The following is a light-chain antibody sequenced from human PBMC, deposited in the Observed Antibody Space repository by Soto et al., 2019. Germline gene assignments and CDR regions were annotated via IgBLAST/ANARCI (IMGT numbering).Light chain of an antibody. J-gene: IGKJ4*01. CDR2: DAS. V-gene: IGKV1-5*01. CDR1: QSISSW. Sequence: DIQMTQSPSTLSASVGDRVTITCRASQSISSWLAWYQQKPGKAPKLLIYDASSLESGVPSRFSGSGSGTEFTLTISSLQPDDFATSYCQQYNTYSLTVGGGTKVDIK. CDR3: QQYNTYSLT.